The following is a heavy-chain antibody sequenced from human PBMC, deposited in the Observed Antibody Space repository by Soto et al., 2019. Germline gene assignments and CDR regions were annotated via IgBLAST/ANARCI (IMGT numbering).Heavy chain of an antibody. D-gene: IGHD3-10*01. V-gene: IGHV4-59*01. J-gene: IGHJ6*02. CDR3: ARAEVTMVRGTYGMDV. Sequence: SETLCLTCTVSGGSISSYYWRWIRQPPGKGLEWIGYIYYSGSTNYNPSLKSRVTISVDTSKNQFSLKLSSVTAADTAVYYCARAEVTMVRGTYGMDVWGQGTTVTVSS. CDR1: GGSISSYY. CDR2: IYYSGST.